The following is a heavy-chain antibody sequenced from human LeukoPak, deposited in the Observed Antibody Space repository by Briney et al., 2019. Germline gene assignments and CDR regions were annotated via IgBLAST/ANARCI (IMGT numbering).Heavy chain of an antibody. CDR2: INPSGST. CDR3: ARGRHDITMIVVVMTSVSYYLDV. Sequence: SETLSLTCAVYGGSFSGHHWTWIRQSPGKGLEWIGDINPSGSTYYNPSLKSRLTISVDTSKNQFSVKLRSVTAADTAVYYCARGRHDITMIVVVMTSVSYYLDVWGKGTTVTVS. CDR1: GGSFSGHH. J-gene: IGHJ6*03. D-gene: IGHD3-22*01. V-gene: IGHV4-34*01.